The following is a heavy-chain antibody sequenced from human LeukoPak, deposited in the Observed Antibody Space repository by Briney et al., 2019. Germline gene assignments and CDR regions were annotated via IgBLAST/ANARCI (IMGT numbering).Heavy chain of an antibody. J-gene: IGHJ1*01. V-gene: IGHV1-18*01. D-gene: IGHD6-13*01. CDR1: GYTFTRYG. CDR3: AREPGIASAGARYFQH. Sequence: GASVKVSCKASGYTFTRYGITWVRQAPGQGLEWMGWISGYNGNTNYAQKLQGRVTMTTDTSTSTAYMELRSLRSDDTAVYYCAREPGIASAGARYFQHWGQGTLVTVSS. CDR2: ISGYNGNT.